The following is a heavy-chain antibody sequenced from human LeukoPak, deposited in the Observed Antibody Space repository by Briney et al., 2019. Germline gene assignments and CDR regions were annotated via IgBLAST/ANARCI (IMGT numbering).Heavy chain of an antibody. CDR2: ISVHNGKT. D-gene: IGHD1-7*01. CDR3: ARDRLYGTNFFDP. Sequence: ASVKVSCKASGYTFTSYDINWVRQAPGQGLEWMGWISVHNGKTSSAQKFQGRVTMTTDTSTSTTYMELTSLTSDDTAVYYCARDRLYGTNFFDPWGQGTLVTVSS. CDR1: GYTFTSYD. V-gene: IGHV1-18*01. J-gene: IGHJ5*02.